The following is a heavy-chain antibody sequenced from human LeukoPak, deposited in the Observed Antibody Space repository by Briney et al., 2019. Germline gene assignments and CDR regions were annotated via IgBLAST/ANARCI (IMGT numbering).Heavy chain of an antibody. CDR3: AKEGSSSWYRRYDFDY. J-gene: IGHJ4*02. V-gene: IGHV3-23*01. Sequence: GGSLRLSCAASGFTFSSYGMSWVRQAPGKGLEWVSAISGSGGSTYYADSVKGRFTISRDNSKNTLYLQMNSLRAEDTAVYYCAKEGSSSWYRRYDFDYWGQGTLVTVSS. CDR2: ISGSGGST. D-gene: IGHD6-13*01. CDR1: GFTFSSYG.